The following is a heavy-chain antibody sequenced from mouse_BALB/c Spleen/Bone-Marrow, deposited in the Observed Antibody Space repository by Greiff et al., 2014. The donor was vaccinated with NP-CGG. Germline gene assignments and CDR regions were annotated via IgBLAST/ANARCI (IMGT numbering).Heavy chain of an antibody. V-gene: IGHV14-3*02. Sequence: VQLQQSGAELVKPGASVKLSCTASGFNIKDTYMHWVKQRPEQGLEWIGRIDPANGNTKYDPKFQGKATITADTSSNPAYLQLSSLTSEDTAVYYCARYYYGSSYFDYWGQGTTLTVSS. CDR2: IDPANGNT. CDR3: ARYYYGSSYFDY. D-gene: IGHD1-1*01. CDR1: GFNIKDTY. J-gene: IGHJ2*01.